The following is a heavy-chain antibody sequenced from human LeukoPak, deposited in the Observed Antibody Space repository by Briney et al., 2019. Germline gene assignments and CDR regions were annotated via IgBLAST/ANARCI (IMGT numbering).Heavy chain of an antibody. CDR3: ARVRSPPRAMIVVVIDY. CDR2: INPNSGGT. J-gene: IGHJ4*02. D-gene: IGHD3-22*01. V-gene: IGHV1-2*06. Sequence: ASVKVSCKASGYTFTGYYMHWVRQAPGQGLEWMGRINPNSGGTNYAQKFQGRVTMTRDTSISTAYMELSRLRSDDTAVYYCARVRSPPRAMIVVVIDYWGQGTLVTVSS. CDR1: GYTFTGYY.